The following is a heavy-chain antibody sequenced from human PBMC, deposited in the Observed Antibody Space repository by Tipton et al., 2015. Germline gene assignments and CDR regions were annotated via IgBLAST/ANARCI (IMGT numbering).Heavy chain of an antibody. J-gene: IGHJ4*02. CDR3: ARARGRYGGLFDS. CDR2: IQYSGST. CDR1: SDSISKYY. D-gene: IGHD4-23*01. V-gene: IGHV4-59*01. Sequence: TLSLTCSVSSDSISKYYWSWIRQPPGKELEWIGYIQYSGSTNYNPSLKSRVTISVDTSKTQFSLKMSSVTASDTAVYYCARARGRYGGLFDSWGQGILVTVSS.